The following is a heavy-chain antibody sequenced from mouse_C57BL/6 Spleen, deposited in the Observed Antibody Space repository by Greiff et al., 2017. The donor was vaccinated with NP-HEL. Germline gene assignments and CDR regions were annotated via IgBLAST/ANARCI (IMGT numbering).Heavy chain of an antibody. CDR2: IDPENGDT. CDR3: TLYYGRVAV. CDR1: GFNIKDDY. J-gene: IGHJ1*03. D-gene: IGHD1-1*01. Sequence: EVQLQQSGAELVRPGASVKLSCTASGFNIKDDYMHWVKQRPEQGLEWIGWIDPENGDTEYASKFQGKATITADTSSNTAYLQLSSLTSEDTAVYYCTLYYGRVAVWGTGTTVTVSS. V-gene: IGHV14-4*01.